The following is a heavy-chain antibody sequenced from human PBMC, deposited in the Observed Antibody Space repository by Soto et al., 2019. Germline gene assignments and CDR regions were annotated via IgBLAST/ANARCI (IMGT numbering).Heavy chain of an antibody. V-gene: IGHV4-31*03. CDR3: ARVGRYYDSGVWGGYFEY. J-gene: IGHJ4*02. CDR1: GGSISSGGYY. D-gene: IGHD3-22*01. CDR2: MYYSGVT. Sequence: QVQLQESGPGLVKPSQTLSLTCTVSGGSISSGGYYWSWIRQDPGKGLEWIGYMYYSGVTFYNPSLKSRVTISVDTSKHQFSLKLNSVTAADTAVYYCARVGRYYDSGVWGGYFEYWGQGTLVTVSS.